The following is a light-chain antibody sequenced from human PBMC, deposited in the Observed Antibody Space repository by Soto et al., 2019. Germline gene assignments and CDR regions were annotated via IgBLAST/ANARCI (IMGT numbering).Light chain of an antibody. Sequence: QSVLTQPASVSGSPGQSITISCTGTSSDVGGYNFVSWYQHHPGTPPKLIIYEVIHRPSGVSKRCSGSKSAITASLTISGLQVEDEADYFCSSYSSTTTREVFGTGTKVTVL. V-gene: IGLV2-14*01. CDR3: SSYSSTTTREV. J-gene: IGLJ1*01. CDR1: SSDVGGYNF. CDR2: EVI.